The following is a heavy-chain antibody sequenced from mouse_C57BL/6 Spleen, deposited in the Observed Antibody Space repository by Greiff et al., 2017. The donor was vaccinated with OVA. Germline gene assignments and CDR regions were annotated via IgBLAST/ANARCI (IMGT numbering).Heavy chain of an antibody. CDR3: ARTYDYEDYFDY. Sequence: EVQRVQSGPGLAKPSQTLSLTCSVTGYSITSDYWNWIRKFPGNKLEYMGYISYSGSTYYNPSLNSRISITRDTSKNQSYFMLNSGTTDDTATYYCARTYDYEDYFDYWGQGTTLTVSS. J-gene: IGHJ2*01. CDR2: ISYSGST. CDR1: GYSITSDY. V-gene: IGHV3-8*01. D-gene: IGHD2-4*01.